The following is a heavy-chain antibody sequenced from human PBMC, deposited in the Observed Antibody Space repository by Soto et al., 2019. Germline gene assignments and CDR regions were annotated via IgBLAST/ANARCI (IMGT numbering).Heavy chain of an antibody. D-gene: IGHD3-22*01. J-gene: IGHJ4*02. CDR2: IIPIFGTA. CDR1: GGTFSSYA. CDR3: AREGYYYDSSGYYYFDY. V-gene: IGHV1-69*01. Sequence: QVQLVQSGAEVKKPGSSVKVSCKASGGTFSSYAISWVRQAPGQGLEWMGGIIPIFGTANYAQKFQGRVKITADESKSTAYMELSSLRSEDTAVYYCAREGYYYDSSGYYYFDYWGQGTLVTVSS.